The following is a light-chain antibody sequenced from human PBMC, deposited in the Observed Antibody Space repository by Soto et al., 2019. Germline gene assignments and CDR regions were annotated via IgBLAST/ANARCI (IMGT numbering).Light chain of an antibody. CDR2: TAS. Sequence: ETVLTQSPGTLSLSPGERATLSCRASQNVGNNYIAWYQQKPGQAPRLLIHTASTWATGIPDRFSGSGSGTDFTLIIPRLEPEDSAVYYCQQYASSPLTFGQGTKVVIK. J-gene: IGKJ2*01. V-gene: IGKV3-20*01. CDR3: QQYASSPLT. CDR1: QNVGNNY.